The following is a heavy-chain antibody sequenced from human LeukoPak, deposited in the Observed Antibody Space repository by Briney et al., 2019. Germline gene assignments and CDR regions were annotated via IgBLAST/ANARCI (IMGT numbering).Heavy chain of an antibody. V-gene: IGHV1-2*04. Sequence: ASVKVSCKASGYTFSDNFMHWVRQAPGQGLEWMGWINPNSGGTNYAQKFRGWVTMTRDTSISTAYMELSRLRSDDTAVYYCARDSSGWNTFDYWGQGTLVTVSS. D-gene: IGHD6-19*01. CDR1: GYTFSDNF. CDR2: INPNSGGT. CDR3: ARDSSGWNTFDY. J-gene: IGHJ4*02.